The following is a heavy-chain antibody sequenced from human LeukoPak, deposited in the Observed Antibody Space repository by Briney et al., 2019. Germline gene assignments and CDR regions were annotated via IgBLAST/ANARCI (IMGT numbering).Heavy chain of an antibody. CDR1: GYTFTGYY. V-gene: IGHV1-2*02. D-gene: IGHD4/OR15-4a*01. CDR2: INPKSGGT. Sequence: ASVEVSCKASGYTFTGYYMHWVRQAPGLGFEWMGWINPKSGGTSYPQKFQGRLTMTRDTSISTAYMELSRLRSDDTAVYYCVPSANYYYFDYWGQGTLVTVSS. J-gene: IGHJ4*02. CDR3: VPSANYYYFDY.